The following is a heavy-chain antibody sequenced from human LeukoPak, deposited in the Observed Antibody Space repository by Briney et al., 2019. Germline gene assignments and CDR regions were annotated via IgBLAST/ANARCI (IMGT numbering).Heavy chain of an antibody. V-gene: IGHV3-23*01. CDR3: AKTTTGYSSGRSPGWPVDY. D-gene: IGHD6-19*01. J-gene: IGHJ4*02. CDR2: IFGSGGST. Sequence: GGSLRLSCAASGFTFSSYAMYWVRQAPGKGREGVSGIFGSGGSTHYADSVKGRFTISRDNSKNTVYLQMNSLRAEDTAVYYCAKTTTGYSSGRSPGWPVDYWGQGTLVTVSS. CDR1: GFTFSSYA.